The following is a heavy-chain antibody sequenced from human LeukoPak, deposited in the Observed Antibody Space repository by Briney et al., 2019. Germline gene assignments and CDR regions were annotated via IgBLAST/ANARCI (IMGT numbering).Heavy chain of an antibody. CDR1: GGSISSSSYY. J-gene: IGHJ6*02. V-gene: IGHV4-39*01. D-gene: IGHD2-2*01. CDR3: ARLTNYYYYGMDV. CDR2: ICYSGST. Sequence: PSETLSLTCTVSGGSISSSSYYWGWIRQPPGKGLEWIGSICYSGSTYYNPSLKSRVTISVDTSKNQFSLKLSSVTAADTAVYYCARLTNYYYYGMDVWGQGTTVTVSS.